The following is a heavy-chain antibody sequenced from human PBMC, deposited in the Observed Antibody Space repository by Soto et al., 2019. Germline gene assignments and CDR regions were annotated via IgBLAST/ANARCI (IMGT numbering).Heavy chain of an antibody. CDR1: GFTFSSYA. Sequence: GGSLRLSCAASGFTFSSYAMHWVRQAPGKGLEWVAVISYDGSNKYYADSVKGRFTISRDNSKNTLYLQMNSLRAEDTAVYYCARGPGGRSYYYDSSGYPTRGNYYYYYGMDVWGQGTTVTVSS. V-gene: IGHV3-30-3*01. CDR3: ARGPGGRSYYYDSSGYPTRGNYYYYYGMDV. D-gene: IGHD3-22*01. CDR2: ISYDGSNK. J-gene: IGHJ6*02.